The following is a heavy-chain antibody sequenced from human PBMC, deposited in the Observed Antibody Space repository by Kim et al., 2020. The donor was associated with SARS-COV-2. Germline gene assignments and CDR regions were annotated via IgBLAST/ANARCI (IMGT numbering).Heavy chain of an antibody. CDR3: VRDPSGWGLDV. Sequence: GGSLRLSCVGSGFTFTNYDMHWVRQTTAKGLEWVSIIRAGGNIEVSDSVKGRFTVSRDYAKNSLYLQMHSLRVGDTAVYYCVRDPSGWGLDVWGQGTTVIVSS. CDR2: IRAGGNI. V-gene: IGHV3-13*01. D-gene: IGHD3-10*01. CDR1: GFTFTNYD. J-gene: IGHJ6*02.